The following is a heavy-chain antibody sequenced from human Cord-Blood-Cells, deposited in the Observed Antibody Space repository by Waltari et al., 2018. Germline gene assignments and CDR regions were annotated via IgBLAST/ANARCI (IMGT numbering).Heavy chain of an antibody. CDR1: GGSFSGYY. V-gene: IGHV4-34*01. J-gene: IGHJ4*02. CDR3: VRGKGYNILTGYDY. CDR2: INHSGTT. D-gene: IGHD3-9*01. Sequence: QVQLQQWGAGLLKPSETLSLTFAVYGGSFSGYYWSWIRHPPGKGLEWIGKINHSGTTNDHPSLKSRVTISIETSQTPFSPKLSSVTAAVTAVDYCVRGKGYNILTGYDYWGQGTLVTVSS.